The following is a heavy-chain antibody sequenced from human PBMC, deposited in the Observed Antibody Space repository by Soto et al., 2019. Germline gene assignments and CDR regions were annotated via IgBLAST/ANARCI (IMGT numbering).Heavy chain of an antibody. Sequence: PSETLSLTCAVYGGSFSGYYWSWVRQPPGKGLEWIGEINHSGSTNYNPSLKSRVTISVDTSKNQFSLKLSSVTAADTAVYYCARSASFGDHDGKDVWGQGTTVTVSS. V-gene: IGHV4-34*01. CDR2: INHSGST. J-gene: IGHJ6*02. CDR3: ARSASFGDHDGKDV. CDR1: GGSFSGYY. D-gene: IGHD3-10*01.